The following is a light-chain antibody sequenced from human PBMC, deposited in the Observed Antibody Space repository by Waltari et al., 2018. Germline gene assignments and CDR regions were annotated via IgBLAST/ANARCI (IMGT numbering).Light chain of an antibody. CDR1: QDISYY. J-gene: IGKJ4*01. CDR3: QQYNSYPLT. V-gene: IGKV1-16*01. CDR2: TAS. Sequence: DIRMTQSPSSLSASVGDRVTITCRASQDISYYLAWFQQKLGQAPKSLMYTASSLQSGVPSRFSGSGSGTDFTLTISSLQPEDFATYYCQQYNSYPLTFGGGTKVDIK.